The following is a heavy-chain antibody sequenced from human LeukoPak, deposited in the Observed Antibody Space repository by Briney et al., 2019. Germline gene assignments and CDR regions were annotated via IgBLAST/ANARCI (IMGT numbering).Heavy chain of an antibody. D-gene: IGHD3-10*01. Sequence: KTGGSQRLSCAASGFTFSDYYMSWIRQAPGKGLEWVSYISSSGSTIYYADSVKGRFTISRDNAKNSLYLQMSSLRAEDTAVYYCTFNLGSGSFGFDIWGQGTMVTVSS. J-gene: IGHJ3*02. CDR3: TFNLGSGSFGFDI. CDR2: ISSSGSTI. V-gene: IGHV3-11*01. CDR1: GFTFSDYY.